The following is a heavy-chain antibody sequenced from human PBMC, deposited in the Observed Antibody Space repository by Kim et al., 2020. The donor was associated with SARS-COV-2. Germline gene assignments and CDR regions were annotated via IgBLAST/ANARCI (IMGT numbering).Heavy chain of an antibody. V-gene: IGHV3-74*01. CDR1: GFTFSGYW. CDR3: ARAALFYVSGGWFDP. CDR2: INSDGSNT. D-gene: IGHD3-10*01. J-gene: IGHJ5*02. Sequence: GGYLRLSCAASGFTFSGYWMHWVRQAPGKGLVWVSRINSDGSNTNYADSVKGRFTISRDNAKNTVYLQMNSLRDEDTAVYYCARAALFYVSGGWFDPWGQGTLVTVSS.